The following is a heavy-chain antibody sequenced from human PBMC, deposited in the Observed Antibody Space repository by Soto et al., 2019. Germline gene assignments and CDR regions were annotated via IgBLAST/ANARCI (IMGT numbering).Heavy chain of an antibody. CDR1: GFSLSNARMG. D-gene: IGHD3-16*02. CDR3: ARMPRSYDYIWGSYRYYFDY. CDR2: IFSNDEK. Sequence: QVTLKESGPVLVKPTETLTLTCTVSGFSLSNARMGVSWIRQPPGKALEWLAHIFSNDEKSYSTSLKSRLTNSKDTPKSQVVLTMTNMDPVDTATDYCARMPRSYDYIWGSYRYYFDYWGQGTLVTVSS. V-gene: IGHV2-26*01. J-gene: IGHJ4*02.